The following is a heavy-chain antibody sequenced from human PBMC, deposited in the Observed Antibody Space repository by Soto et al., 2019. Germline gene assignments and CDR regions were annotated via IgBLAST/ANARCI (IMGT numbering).Heavy chain of an antibody. CDR3: ARYSGYETLAGLDY. D-gene: IGHD5-12*01. CDR1: GYTFTSYG. Sequence: GASVKVSCKASGYTFTSYGISWVRQAPGQGLEWMGWISAYNGNTNYAQKLQGRVTMTTDTSTSTAYMELRSLRSDDTAVYYCARYSGYETLAGLDYWGQGTLVTVSS. V-gene: IGHV1-18*01. J-gene: IGHJ4*02. CDR2: ISAYNGNT.